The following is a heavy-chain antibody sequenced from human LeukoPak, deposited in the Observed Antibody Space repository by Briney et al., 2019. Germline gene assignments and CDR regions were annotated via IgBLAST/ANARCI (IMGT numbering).Heavy chain of an antibody. V-gene: IGHV4-34*01. CDR1: GGSFSGYY. CDR2: INHSGST. D-gene: IGHD2-15*01. J-gene: IGHJ5*02. Sequence: SETLSLTCAVYGGSFSGYYWSWIRQPPGKGLEWIGEINHSGSTNYSPSLKSRVTISVDTSKNQFSLKLSSVTAADTAVYYCARRVYRGRYCSGGSCYSEPGRPNWFDPWGQGTLVTVSS. CDR3: ARRVYRGRYCSGGSCYSEPGRPNWFDP.